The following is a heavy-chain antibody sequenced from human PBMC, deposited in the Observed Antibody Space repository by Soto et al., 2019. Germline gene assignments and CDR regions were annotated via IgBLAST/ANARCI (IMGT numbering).Heavy chain of an antibody. V-gene: IGHV1-69*02. CDR1: GGTFSSYT. CDR2: IIPILGIA. D-gene: IGHD2-15*01. CDR3: ASWGYCSGGSCENDAFDI. J-gene: IGHJ3*02. Sequence: GASVNVSCKASGGTFSSYTISWVRQAPGQGLEWMGRIIPILGIANYAQKFQGRVTITADKSTSTAYMELSSLRSEDTAVYYCASWGYCSGGSCENDAFDIWGQGTMVTVSS.